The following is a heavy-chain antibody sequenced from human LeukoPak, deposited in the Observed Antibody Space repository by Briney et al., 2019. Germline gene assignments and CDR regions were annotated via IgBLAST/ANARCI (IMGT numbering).Heavy chain of an antibody. D-gene: IGHD4-23*01. V-gene: IGHV1-2*02. CDR2: INANSGGT. Sequence: ASVKVSCKASGYTFTGYYMHWVRQAPGQGVEWMGWINANSGGTYYAQKFQDMVTMTRGTSISTAYMELSRLTSDDTAVYYCARAGHGGNSFDFWGQGTLVTVSS. CDR3: ARAGHGGNSFDF. CDR1: GYTFTGYY. J-gene: IGHJ4*02.